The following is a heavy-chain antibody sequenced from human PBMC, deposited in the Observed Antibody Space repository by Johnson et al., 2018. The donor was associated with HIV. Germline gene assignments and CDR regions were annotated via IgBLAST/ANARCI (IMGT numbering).Heavy chain of an antibody. V-gene: IGHV3-33*08. CDR2: IWYDGSNK. J-gene: IGHJ3*02. CDR3: AREGEPDGFDI. D-gene: IGHD3-16*01. CDR1: GFTVSSYG. Sequence: QVQLVESGGGLIQPGGSLRLSCAASGFTVSSYGMHWVRQVPGKGLEWVAVIWYDGSNKFYADSVKGRFTISRDNAKNSLYRQMNSLRAEDTSVYYCAREGEPDGFDIWGQGTMVTVSS.